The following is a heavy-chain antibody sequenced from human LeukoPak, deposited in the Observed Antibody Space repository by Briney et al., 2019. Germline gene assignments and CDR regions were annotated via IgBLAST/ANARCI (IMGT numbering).Heavy chain of an antibody. V-gene: IGHV4-34*01. Sequence: PSETLSLTCAVYGGSFSGYYWSWIRQPPGKGLEWIGEISHSGSTNYNPSLKSRVTISVDTSKNQFSLKLSSVTAADTAVYHCARGPGIAVAAIWGQGAMVTVSS. J-gene: IGHJ3*02. CDR3: ARGPGIAVAAI. CDR2: ISHSGST. D-gene: IGHD6-19*01. CDR1: GGSFSGYY.